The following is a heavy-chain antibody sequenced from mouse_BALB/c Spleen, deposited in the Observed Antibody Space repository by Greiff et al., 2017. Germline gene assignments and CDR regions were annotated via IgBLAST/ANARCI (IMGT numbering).Heavy chain of an antibody. CDR2: ISSGGGST. CDR1: GFAFSSYD. D-gene: IGHD2-3*01. V-gene: IGHV5-12-1*01. Sequence: EVKLVESGGGLVKPGGSLKLSCAASGFAFSSYDMSWVRQTPEKRLEWVAYISSGGGSTYYPDTVKGRFTISRDNAKNTLYLQMSSLKSEDTAMYYCARGDGYYGKGAMDYWGQGTSVTVSS. J-gene: IGHJ4*01. CDR3: ARGDGYYGKGAMDY.